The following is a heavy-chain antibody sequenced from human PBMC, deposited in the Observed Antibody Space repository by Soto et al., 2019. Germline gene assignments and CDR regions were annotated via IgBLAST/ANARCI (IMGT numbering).Heavy chain of an antibody. CDR3: ARDNNYAFDY. D-gene: IGHD1-1*01. J-gene: IGHJ4*02. V-gene: IGHV3-48*02. CDR2: IYGTTI. Sequence: PGGSLRLSCTSSVFTFSTYSMNWVRHAPGKGLEWLSYIYGTTIYYADSVKGRFNISRDNAKNSLYLQMNSLRDEDTAVYYCARDNNYAFDYWGQGTPVTVSS. CDR1: VFTFSTYS.